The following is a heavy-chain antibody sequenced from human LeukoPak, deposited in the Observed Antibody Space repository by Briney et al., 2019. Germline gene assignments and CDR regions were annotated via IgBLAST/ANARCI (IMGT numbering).Heavy chain of an antibody. CDR1: GYIFTNHW. CDR3: ATLILRAAPYYFDF. Sequence: GESLKISCKGSGYIFTNHWITWVRQMPGKGLEWMGRIDPSDSYTDDSPSFQGHVTFSADKSITTAYLHWSSLKASDTAMYFCATLILRAAPYYFDFWGQGTLVTVSS. D-gene: IGHD3-16*01. V-gene: IGHV5-10-1*01. CDR2: IDPSDSYT. J-gene: IGHJ4*02.